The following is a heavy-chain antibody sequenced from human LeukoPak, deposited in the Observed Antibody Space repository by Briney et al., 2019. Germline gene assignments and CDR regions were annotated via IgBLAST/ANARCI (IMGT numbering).Heavy chain of an antibody. J-gene: IGHJ4*02. CDR1: GFTFSSYA. CDR3: ARERIMRLRLGELSRLFDY. D-gene: IGHD3-16*02. CDR2: ISYDGSNK. Sequence: GRSLRLSCAASGFTFSSYAMHWVRQAPGRGLEWVAVISYDGSNKYYADSVKGRFTISRDNSKNTLYLQMNSLRAEDTTVYYCARERIMRLRLGELSRLFDYWGQGTWSPSPQ. V-gene: IGHV3-30*04.